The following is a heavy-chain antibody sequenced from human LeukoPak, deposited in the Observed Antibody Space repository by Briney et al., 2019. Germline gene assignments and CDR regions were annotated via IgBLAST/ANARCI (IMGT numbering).Heavy chain of an antibody. Sequence: PGGSLRLSCVVSGFTINKYWMSWVRQAPGKGLEWVATMRQDGGEIYYVDSVRGRFTISRDNAKNSLYLQMNSLRAEDTAMYYCARIMDLLGVHFDFWSQGTLVTVSS. CDR2: MRQDGGEI. CDR3: ARIMDLLGVHFDF. J-gene: IGHJ4*02. CDR1: GFTINKYW. D-gene: IGHD2-8*01. V-gene: IGHV3-7*01.